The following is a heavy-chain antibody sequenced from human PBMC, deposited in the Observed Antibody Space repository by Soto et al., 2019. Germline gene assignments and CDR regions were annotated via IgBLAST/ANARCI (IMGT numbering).Heavy chain of an antibody. Sequence: ASVKVSCKASGYTFSTFAMHWVRQAPGQRLEWMGWINTANGHTEYSQSFQGRVTITRDTSASTAYMELTSLRSEDTAVYYCARNSDDLTHFDPWGQGTLVTVS. CDR2: INTANGHT. J-gene: IGHJ5*02. CDR1: GYTFSTFA. D-gene: IGHD3-9*01. V-gene: IGHV1-3*04. CDR3: ARNSDDLTHFDP.